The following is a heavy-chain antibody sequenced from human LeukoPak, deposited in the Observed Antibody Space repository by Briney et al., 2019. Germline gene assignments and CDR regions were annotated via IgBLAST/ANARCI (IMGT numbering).Heavy chain of an antibody. V-gene: IGHV1-3*01. CDR2: INAGNGNT. Sequence: ASVKVSCKASGYTFTSYAMHWVRQAPGQRLEWMGWINAGNGNTKYSQKFQGRVTITRDTSASTAYMELSSLRSEDTAVYYCARGRAPYYGSGSYLIDYWGQGTLVTVSS. CDR1: GYTFTSYA. J-gene: IGHJ4*02. CDR3: ARGRAPYYGSGSYLIDY. D-gene: IGHD3-10*01.